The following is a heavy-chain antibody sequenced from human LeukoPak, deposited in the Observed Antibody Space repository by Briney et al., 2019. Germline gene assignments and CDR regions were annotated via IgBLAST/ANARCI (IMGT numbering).Heavy chain of an antibody. D-gene: IGHD7-27*01. Sequence: GSLRLSCAASGFTFSSYGMHWVRQAPGKGLEWGAVIWYDGSNKYYADSVKGRFTISRDNSKNTLYLQMNSLRAEDTAVYYCARDSGDVDEAYYFDYWGQGTLVTVSS. V-gene: IGHV3-33*01. CDR2: IWYDGSNK. CDR1: GFTFSSYG. CDR3: ARDSGDVDEAYYFDY. J-gene: IGHJ4*02.